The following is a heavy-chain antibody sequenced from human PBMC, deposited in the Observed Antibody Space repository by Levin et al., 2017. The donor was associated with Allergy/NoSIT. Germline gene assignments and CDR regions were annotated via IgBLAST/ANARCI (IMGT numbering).Heavy chain of an antibody. Sequence: SLKISCAASGFTFDDYAMHWVRQAPGKGLEWVSGISWNSGSIGYADSVKGRFTISRDNAKNSLYLQMNSLRAEDTALYYCAKALAAAGYFFDYWGQGTLVTVSS. CDR3: AKALAAAGYFFDY. CDR2: ISWNSGSI. V-gene: IGHV3-9*01. J-gene: IGHJ4*02. CDR1: GFTFDDYA. D-gene: IGHD6-13*01.